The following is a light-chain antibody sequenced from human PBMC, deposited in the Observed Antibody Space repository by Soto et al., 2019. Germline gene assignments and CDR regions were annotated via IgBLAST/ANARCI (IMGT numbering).Light chain of an antibody. CDR2: AAS. CDR3: QQFANSPGFT. Sequence: EIVLTQSPGTLSLYPGERPTLSCRASQSINNRYLAWYQQKPGQAPRLLIYAASSRATGIPDRFSGSGSGRDFTLTISRLEPEDFAVYYCQQFANSPGFTFGPGTKVDIK. CDR1: QSINNRY. J-gene: IGKJ3*01. V-gene: IGKV3-20*01.